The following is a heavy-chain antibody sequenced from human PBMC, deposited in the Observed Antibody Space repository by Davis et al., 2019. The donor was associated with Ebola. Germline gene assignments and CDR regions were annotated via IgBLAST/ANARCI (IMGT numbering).Heavy chain of an antibody. CDR2: IYYSGST. J-gene: IGHJ4*02. V-gene: IGHV4-39*01. CDR3: ARGRFIPGVDY. CDR1: GGSISSSSYY. D-gene: IGHD7-27*01. Sequence: LRLSCTVSGGSISSSSYYWGWIRQPPGKGLEWIGSIYYSGSTYYNPSLKSRVTISVDTSKNQFSLKLSSVTAADTAVYYCARGRFIPGVDYWGQGTLVTVSS.